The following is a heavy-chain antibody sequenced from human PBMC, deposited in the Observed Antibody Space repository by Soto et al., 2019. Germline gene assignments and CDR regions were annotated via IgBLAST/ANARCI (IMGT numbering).Heavy chain of an antibody. CDR1: GFTFSSYS. Sequence: GGSLRLSCAASGFTFSSYSMNWVRQAPGKGLEWVSYISSSRSTIYYADSVKGRFTISRDNAKNSLYLQMNSLRAEDTAVYYCARSKVVAAFALTNWFDPWGQGTLVTVSS. V-gene: IGHV3-48*01. J-gene: IGHJ5*02. CDR2: ISSSRSTI. CDR3: ARSKVVAAFALTNWFDP. D-gene: IGHD2-15*01.